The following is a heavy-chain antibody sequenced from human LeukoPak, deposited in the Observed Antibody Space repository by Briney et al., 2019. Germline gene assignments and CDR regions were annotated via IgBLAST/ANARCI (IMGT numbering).Heavy chain of an antibody. CDR1: GGTFSSYA. J-gene: IGHJ6*02. CDR2: IIPIFGTA. D-gene: IGHD3-16*02. CDR3: ARDLGRSGRFNYGMDV. Sequence: ASVTVSCKASGGTFSSYAISWVRQAPGQGLEWMGGIIPIFGTANYAQKFQGRVTITADESTSTAYMELSSLRSEDTAVYYCARDLGRSGRFNYGMDVWGQGTTVTVSS. V-gene: IGHV1-69*13.